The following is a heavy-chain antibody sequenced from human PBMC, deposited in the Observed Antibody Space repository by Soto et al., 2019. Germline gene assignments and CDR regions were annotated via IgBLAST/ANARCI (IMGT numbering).Heavy chain of an antibody. CDR3: AKSVQPSSYSSNWYAHFDY. V-gene: IGHV3-23*01. CDR1: GFTFSSYA. J-gene: IGHJ4*02. D-gene: IGHD6-13*01. Sequence: PGGSLRLSCAASGFTFSSYAMSWVRQAPGKGLEWVSSISGSGVSTYYVDAVKGRFTSSRDNSKNTLFLQMNGLRAEDTAVYYCAKSVQPSSYSSNWYAHFDYWGQGTLVTVSS. CDR2: ISGSGVST.